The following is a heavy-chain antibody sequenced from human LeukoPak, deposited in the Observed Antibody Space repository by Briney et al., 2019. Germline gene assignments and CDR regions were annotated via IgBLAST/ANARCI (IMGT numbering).Heavy chain of an antibody. Sequence: PGGSLRLSCTASGFTSGDYAMSWFRQAPGKGLEWVGFIRSKAYGGTTEYAASVKGRFTISRDDSKSIAYLQMNSLKTEDTAVYYCTREGYSSSWSFFDYWGQGTLVTVSS. CDR1: GFTSGDYA. CDR2: IRSKAYGGTT. V-gene: IGHV3-49*03. CDR3: TREGYSSSWSFFDY. D-gene: IGHD6-13*01. J-gene: IGHJ4*02.